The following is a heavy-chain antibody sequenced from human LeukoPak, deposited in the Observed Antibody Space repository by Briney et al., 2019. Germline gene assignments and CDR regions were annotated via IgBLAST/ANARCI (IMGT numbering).Heavy chain of an antibody. CDR2: MNPNSGNT. CDR1: GYTFTSYD. CDR3: ARVARYYDNSGYPIRAFDI. D-gene: IGHD3-22*01. V-gene: IGHV1-8*01. Sequence: ASVKVSCTASGYTFTSYDINWVRQATGQGLEWMGWMNPNSGNTGYAQKFQGRVTMTRNTSINTAYMELSSLRSEDTAVYCCARVARYYDNSGYPIRAFDIWGQGTMVTVSS. J-gene: IGHJ3*02.